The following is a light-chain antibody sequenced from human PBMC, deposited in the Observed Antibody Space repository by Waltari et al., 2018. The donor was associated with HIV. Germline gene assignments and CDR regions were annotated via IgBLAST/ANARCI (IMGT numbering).Light chain of an antibody. Sequence: SYELTQPPSVSVSPGQTASITCPGDKLGDKYACWYQQKPGQSPVLVIFQDSKRPPGSPERFSGSNSGNTATLTIRGTQAMDEGDYYCQAWDSSTVVFGGGTKLTVL. CDR3: QAWDSSTVV. CDR2: QDS. V-gene: IGLV3-1*01. CDR1: KLGDKY. J-gene: IGLJ2*01.